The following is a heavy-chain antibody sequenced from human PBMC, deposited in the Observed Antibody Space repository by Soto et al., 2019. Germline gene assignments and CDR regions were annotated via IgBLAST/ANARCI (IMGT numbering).Heavy chain of an antibody. J-gene: IGHJ5*02. CDR2: IHPGDSDT. V-gene: IGHV5-51*01. CDR1: GYSFTNYW. Sequence: GESLKISCQGSGYSFTNYWVGWVRQIAGRGLEWMGIIHPGDSDTRYSPFFQGQVTISADKSISTAYLQWSSLKASDTAMYYCARHNRYSSTWFEGWFDPWGQGTLVTV. D-gene: IGHD6-13*01. CDR3: ARHNRYSSTWFEGWFDP.